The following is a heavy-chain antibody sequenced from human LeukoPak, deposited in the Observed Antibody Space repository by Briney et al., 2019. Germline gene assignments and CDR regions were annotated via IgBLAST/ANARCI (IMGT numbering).Heavy chain of an antibody. CDR3: TREIDPRYSYGYGDY. V-gene: IGHV7-4-1*02. CDR1: GYTFTGYY. J-gene: IGHJ4*02. Sequence: GASVKVSCKASGYTFTGYYMHWVRQAPGQGLEWLGWMNTNTGNPTYAQGFTGRFVFSLDTSVSTAYLQISSLKPEDTAVYYCTREIDPRYSYGYGDYWGQGTLVTVSS. D-gene: IGHD5-18*01. CDR2: MNTNTGNP.